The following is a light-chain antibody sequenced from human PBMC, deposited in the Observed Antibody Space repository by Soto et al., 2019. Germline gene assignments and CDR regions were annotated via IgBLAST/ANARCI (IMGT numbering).Light chain of an antibody. J-gene: IGLJ3*02. CDR3: QSYDSSLSAWV. Sequence: QSVLTQPPSVSGAPGQRVTISCTGSSSNIGAGYDVHWYQQLPGTAPKLLIYGNSNRPSGVPDRFSGSKSGTSASLAITWLKAEDEADYYCQSYDSSLSAWVFGGGTKLTVL. V-gene: IGLV1-40*01. CDR1: SSNIGAGYD. CDR2: GNS.